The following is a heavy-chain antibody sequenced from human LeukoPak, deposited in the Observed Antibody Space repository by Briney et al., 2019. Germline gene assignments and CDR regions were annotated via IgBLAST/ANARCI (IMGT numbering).Heavy chain of an antibody. J-gene: IGHJ3*02. CDR2: IYYSGST. Sequence: PSGTLSLTCTVSGGSISSGDYYWSWIRQPPGKGLEWIGYIYYSGSTYYNPSLKSRLTISVDTSKNQFSLKLSSVTAADTAVYYCARDSCSSTSCYLGAFDIWGQGTMVTVSS. CDR3: ARDSCSSTSCYLGAFDI. V-gene: IGHV4-30-4*01. D-gene: IGHD2-2*01. CDR1: GGSISSGDYY.